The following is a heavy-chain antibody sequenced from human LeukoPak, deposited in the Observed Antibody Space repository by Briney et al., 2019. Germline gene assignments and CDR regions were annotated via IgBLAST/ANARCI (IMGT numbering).Heavy chain of an antibody. CDR1: GYSFTSYW. CDR3: ARGRDGYNYDTYYFDY. Sequence: GESLKISCKGSGYSFTSYWIGWVRQMPGKGLEWMGIIYPGDSDTRYSPSFQGQVTISADKSISTAYLQWSSLKASDTAMYYCARGRDGYNYDTYYFDYWGQGTLVTVSS. V-gene: IGHV5-51*01. CDR2: IYPGDSDT. D-gene: IGHD5-24*01. J-gene: IGHJ4*02.